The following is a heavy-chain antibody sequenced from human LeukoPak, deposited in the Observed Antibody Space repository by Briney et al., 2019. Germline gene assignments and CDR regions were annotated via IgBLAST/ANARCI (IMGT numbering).Heavy chain of an antibody. J-gene: IGHJ3*02. CDR3: ASADYDMAFDI. CDR1: GGSISSGGYY. D-gene: IGHD3-9*01. V-gene: IGHV4-31*03. Sequence: SETLSLTCTVSGGSISSGGYYWSWLRQHPGQGLEWIGYIYYSGSTDYNPTLKSRFTMSVDTSKNQFSLKLSSVTAADTAVYYCASADYDMAFDIWGQGTMVTVSS. CDR2: IYYSGST.